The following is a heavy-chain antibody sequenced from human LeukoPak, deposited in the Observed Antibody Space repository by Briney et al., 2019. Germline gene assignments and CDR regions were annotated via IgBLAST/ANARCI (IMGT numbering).Heavy chain of an antibody. Sequence: GGSLRLSCTASGFTISNYDMSWFRQAPGPGLERVCFIRSKAYGGTTEYAASVKGRFTISRDDSKSIAYLQMNSLKTEDTAVYYCTRFLEWLLGFDYWGQGTLVTVSS. CDR2: IRSKAYGGTT. J-gene: IGHJ4*02. CDR1: GFTISNYD. V-gene: IGHV3-49*03. D-gene: IGHD3-3*01. CDR3: TRFLEWLLGFDY.